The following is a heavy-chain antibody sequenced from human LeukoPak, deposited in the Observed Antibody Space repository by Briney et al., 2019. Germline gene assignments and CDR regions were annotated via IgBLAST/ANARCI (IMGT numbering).Heavy chain of an antibody. CDR1: GLTFSSYW. CDR2: INSDGSTT. Sequence: PGGSLRLSCAASGLTFSSYWMHWVRQAPGKGLAWVSRINSDGSTTNYADSVKGRFTISRDNAKNTMYLQMISLRAEDTAVYYCVSRYCTITNCYKASGTGSFDIWGQGTMVSVSS. J-gene: IGHJ3*02. D-gene: IGHD2-2*02. CDR3: VSRYCTITNCYKASGTGSFDI. V-gene: IGHV3-74*01.